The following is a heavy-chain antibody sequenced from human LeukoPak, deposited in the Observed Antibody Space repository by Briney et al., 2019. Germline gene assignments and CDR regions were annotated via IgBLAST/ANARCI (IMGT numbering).Heavy chain of an antibody. D-gene: IGHD3-22*01. V-gene: IGHV3-48*03. J-gene: IGHJ4*02. Sequence: GGSLRLSCAASGFTLSSYEMNWVRQAPGKGLEWVSYISSSGSTIYYADSVKGRFTISRDNAKNSLYLQMNSLRAEDTAVYYCARDRNYYDRTCDYWGQGTLVTVSS. CDR1: GFTLSSYE. CDR3: ARDRNYYDRTCDY. CDR2: ISSSGSTI.